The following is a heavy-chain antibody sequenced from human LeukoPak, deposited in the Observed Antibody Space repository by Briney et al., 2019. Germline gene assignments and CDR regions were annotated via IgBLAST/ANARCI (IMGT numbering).Heavy chain of an antibody. CDR2: INPNSGDT. CDR1: GYSFTDYY. V-gene: IGHV1-2*02. D-gene: IGHD6-19*01. Sequence: ASVKVSCKASGYSFTDYYIHRVRQAPGQGLEWMGWINPNSGDTSYAQNFHGRVTMTRDRSINAAYLEVSSVKSDDTVVFYCARGKQWLIRYWGQGTLVTVSS. J-gene: IGHJ4*02. CDR3: ARGKQWLIRY.